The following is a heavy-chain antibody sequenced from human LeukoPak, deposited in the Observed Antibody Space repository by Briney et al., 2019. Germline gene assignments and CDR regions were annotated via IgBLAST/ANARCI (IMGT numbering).Heavy chain of an antibody. V-gene: IGHV3-49*04. Sequence: GGSLRLSCTASGFTFGDYAMSWVRQAPGKGLEWVGFIGSKVYGGTTEYAASVKGRFSISRDDSKSIAYLQMNSLKTEDTAVYYCNREDMYYDFWSGLDYWGQGTLVTVSS. D-gene: IGHD3-3*01. CDR2: IGSKVYGGTT. J-gene: IGHJ4*02. CDR1: GFTFGDYA. CDR3: NREDMYYDFWSGLDY.